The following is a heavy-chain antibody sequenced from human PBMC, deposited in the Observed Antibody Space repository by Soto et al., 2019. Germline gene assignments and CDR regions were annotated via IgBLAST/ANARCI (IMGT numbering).Heavy chain of an antibody. CDR2: ISSSSSYI. D-gene: IGHD3-10*01. J-gene: IGHJ4*02. CDR3: ASAHSPQRSIGKVRGVRRHDNQC. Sequence: GGSLRLSCAASGFTFSSYSMNWVRQAPGKGLEWVSSISSSSSYIYYADSVKGRFTISRDNAKNSLYLQMNSLRAEDTAVYYYASAHSPQRSIGKVRGVRRHDNQCWGQGTLVTVSS. V-gene: IGHV3-21*01. CDR1: GFTFSSYS.